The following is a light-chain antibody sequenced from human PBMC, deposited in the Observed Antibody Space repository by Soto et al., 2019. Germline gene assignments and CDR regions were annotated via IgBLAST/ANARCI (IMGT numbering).Light chain of an antibody. Sequence: EIVMTQSPATLPVSPGERATLSCRASQSVNSNLAWYQQKPGQAPRLLIYAASTRATGIPARFSGSGSGTDFTLTISSLQSEDFAVYYCQQYNNWPPRTFGQGTKV. CDR3: QQYNNWPPRT. V-gene: IGKV3-15*01. CDR1: QSVNSN. CDR2: AAS. J-gene: IGKJ1*01.